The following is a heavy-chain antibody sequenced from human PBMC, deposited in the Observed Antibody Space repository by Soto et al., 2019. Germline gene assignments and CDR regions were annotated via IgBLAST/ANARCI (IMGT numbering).Heavy chain of an antibody. CDR1: GGSISSSSYY. J-gene: IGHJ3*02. CDR2: IYYSGST. CDR3: ARGIYGAFDI. V-gene: IGHV4-31*03. Sequence: SETLSLTCTVSGGSISSSSYYWGWIRQPPGKGLEWIGYIYYSGSTYYNPSLKSRVTISVDTSKNQFSLKLSSVTAADTAVYYCARGIYGAFDIWGQGTMVTVSS. D-gene: IGHD4-17*01.